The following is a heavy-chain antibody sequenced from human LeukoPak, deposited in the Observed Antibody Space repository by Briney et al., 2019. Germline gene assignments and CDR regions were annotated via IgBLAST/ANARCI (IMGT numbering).Heavy chain of an antibody. D-gene: IGHD3-10*01. CDR3: ARDLRDYYGSGSYYNALDY. CDR2: INSDGSST. Sequence: YPGGSLRLSCAASGFTFSSYLMHWDRQAPGKGLVWVSRINSDGSSTSYADSVKGRFTISRDNAKNTLYLEMNSLRAEDTAVYFCARDLRDYYGSGSYYNALDYWGQGTLVTVSS. J-gene: IGHJ4*02. CDR1: GFTFSSYL. V-gene: IGHV3-74*01.